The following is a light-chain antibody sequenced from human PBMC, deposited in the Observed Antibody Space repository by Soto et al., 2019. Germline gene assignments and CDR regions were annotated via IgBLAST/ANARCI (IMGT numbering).Light chain of an antibody. J-gene: IGLJ2*01. CDR1: SSDVGAFNF. CDR2: DVR. CDR3: SSHTTTTPPVL. Sequence: QSALTQPASVSGSPGQSITISCTGTSSDVGAFNFVSWYQQHPGKAPKLMIYDVRHRPSGDSDRYSGSKSRNTASLTIYGLQAEDEADYYCSSHTTTTPPVLFGGGTKLTVL. V-gene: IGLV2-14*03.